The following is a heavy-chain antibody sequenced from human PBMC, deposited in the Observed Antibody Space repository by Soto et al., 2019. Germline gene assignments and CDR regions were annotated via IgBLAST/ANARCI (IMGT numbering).Heavy chain of an antibody. CDR3: AKDISRYQPLALIDY. J-gene: IGHJ4*02. V-gene: IGHV3-9*01. CDR1: GFTFDDYA. CDR2: ISWNSGSI. Sequence: PGGSLRLSCAASGFTFDDYAMHWVRQAPGKGLEWVSGISWNSGSIGDADSVKGRFTSTRDNAKNSLYLQMNSLRAADTALYYCAKDISRYQPLALIDYSGQGTLVTVSS. D-gene: IGHD2-2*01.